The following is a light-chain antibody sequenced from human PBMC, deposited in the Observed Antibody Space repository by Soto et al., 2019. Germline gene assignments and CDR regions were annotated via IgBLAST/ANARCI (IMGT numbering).Light chain of an antibody. CDR3: QQYESLPLT. V-gene: IGKV1-33*01. Sequence: DIQMTQSPSSLSASVGYRVTITCQASQDINKNLIWYQQKPGKAPKLLIYAASDLETGVPSRFSGSCSGTGFTFTISSLQTEDFATYYCQQYESLPLTFGQGTRLEIK. CDR2: AAS. J-gene: IGKJ5*01. CDR1: QDINKN.